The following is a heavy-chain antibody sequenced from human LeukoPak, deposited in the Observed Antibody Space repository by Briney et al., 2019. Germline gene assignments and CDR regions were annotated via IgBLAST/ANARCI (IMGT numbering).Heavy chain of an antibody. CDR2: IIPILSTA. CDR3: ARDAHYDSSGYYGY. Sequence: SVKVSCKASGGTLSSYAISWVRQAPGQGLEWMGRIIPILSTANYAQNFRGRVTITADKSTSTAYMELSSLRSEDTAMYYCARDAHYDSSGYYGYWGQGTLVTVSS. J-gene: IGHJ4*02. CDR1: GGTLSSYA. V-gene: IGHV1-69*04. D-gene: IGHD3-22*01.